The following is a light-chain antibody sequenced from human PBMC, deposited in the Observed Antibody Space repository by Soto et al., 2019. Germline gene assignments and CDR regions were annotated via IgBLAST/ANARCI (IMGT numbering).Light chain of an antibody. CDR2: GAS. Sequence: EIVLTQSPGTLSLSPGERATLSCRASQTVSSNYLAWCQQRPGQAPRLLIYGASSRATGIPARFSGSGSGTEFTLTISSLQSEDFALYYCHQYNSWPPGTFGQGTKVDIK. J-gene: IGKJ2*01. V-gene: IGKV3-20*01. CDR1: QTVSSNY. CDR3: HQYNSWPPGT.